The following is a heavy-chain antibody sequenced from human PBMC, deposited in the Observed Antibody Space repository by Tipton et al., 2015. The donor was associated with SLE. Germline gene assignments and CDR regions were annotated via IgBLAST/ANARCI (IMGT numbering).Heavy chain of an antibody. J-gene: IGHJ4*02. Sequence: LSLTCTVSGYSISSGFYWAWIRQPPGRGLEWVSSISSSSSYIYYADSVKGRFTISRDNAKNSLYLQMNSLRAEDTAVYYCARDRGGESPGYDYWGQGTLVTVSS. D-gene: IGHD5-12*01. CDR1: GYSISSGF. CDR3: ARDRGGESPGYDY. CDR2: ISSSSSYI. V-gene: IGHV3-21*03.